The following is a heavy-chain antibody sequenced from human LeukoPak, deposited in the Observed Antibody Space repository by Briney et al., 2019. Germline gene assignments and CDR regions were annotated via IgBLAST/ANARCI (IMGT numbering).Heavy chain of an antibody. CDR2: ISYDGSNK. CDR3: AKDSNYDILTGVDY. D-gene: IGHD3-9*01. V-gene: IGHV3-30*18. Sequence: GSLRLSCAASGFTFSSYGMHWVRQAPGKGLEWVAVISYDGSNKYYADSVKGRFTISRDNSKNTLYLQMNSLRAEDTAVYYCAKDSNYDILTGVDYWGQGTLVTVSS. CDR1: GFTFSSYG. J-gene: IGHJ4*02.